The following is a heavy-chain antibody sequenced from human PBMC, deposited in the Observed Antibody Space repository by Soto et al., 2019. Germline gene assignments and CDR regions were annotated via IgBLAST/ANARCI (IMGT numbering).Heavy chain of an antibody. J-gene: IGHJ6*03. V-gene: IGHV4-4*02. Sequence: SETLSLTCAVSSGSISSSNWWSWVRQPPGKGLEWIGEIYHSGSTNYNPSLKSRVTISVDKSKNQFSLKLSSVTAADTAVYYCARLGYYGSGSYYNYYYYMDVWGKGTTVTVSS. CDR1: SGSISSSNW. CDR3: ARLGYYGSGSYYNYYYYMDV. D-gene: IGHD3-10*01. CDR2: IYHSGST.